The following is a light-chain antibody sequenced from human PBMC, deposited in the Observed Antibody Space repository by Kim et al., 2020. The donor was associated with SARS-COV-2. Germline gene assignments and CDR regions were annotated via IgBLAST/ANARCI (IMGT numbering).Light chain of an antibody. J-gene: IGKJ1*01. CDR1: QSIINL. CDR3: QQTYSNPWT. V-gene: IGKV1-39*01. CDR2: AAS. Sequence: ASGGDRVPISCRASQSIINLLNWYQQRPGKAPRFVSSAASSLQSGVPSRFSVSGSGTEFVLSINSLQPEDFATYYCQQTYSNPWTFGRGTKVDIK.